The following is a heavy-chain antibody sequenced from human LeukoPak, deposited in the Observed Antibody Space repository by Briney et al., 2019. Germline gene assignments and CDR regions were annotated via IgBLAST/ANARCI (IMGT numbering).Heavy chain of an antibody. D-gene: IGHD2-15*01. CDR3: ARDRAPYCSGGSCYLRMVHNWFDP. V-gene: IGHV1-69*04. J-gene: IGHJ5*02. Sequence: GASVKVSCKASGGTFSSYAISWVRQAPGQGLEWMGRIIPILGIANYAQKFQGRVRITADKSTSTAYMELSSLRSEDTAVYYCARDRAPYCSGGSCYLRMVHNWFDPWGQGTLVTVSS. CDR2: IIPILGIA. CDR1: GGTFSSYA.